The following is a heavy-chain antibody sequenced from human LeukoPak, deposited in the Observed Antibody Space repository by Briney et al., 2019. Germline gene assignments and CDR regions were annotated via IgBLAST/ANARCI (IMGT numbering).Heavy chain of an antibody. J-gene: IGHJ3*02. CDR2: MNSNSGNT. V-gene: IGHV1-8*01. Sequence: GASVKVSCKASGYTFTSYDIHWVRQATGQGLEEMGWMNSNSGNTGYAQKFQGRLTMTRNTSISTAYMELSSLRSEDTAVYYCARDRKGRDGYNSNAFDIWGQGTMVTVSS. CDR1: GYTFTSYD. CDR3: ARDRKGRDGYNSNAFDI. D-gene: IGHD5-24*01.